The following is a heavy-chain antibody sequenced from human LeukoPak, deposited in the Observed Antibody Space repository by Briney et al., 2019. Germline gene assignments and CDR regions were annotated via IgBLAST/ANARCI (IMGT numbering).Heavy chain of an antibody. CDR2: IYPGDSDP. J-gene: IGHJ3*02. Sequence: GESLQISCKGSGYSFTTYWIAWVRQMPGKGLEWMGIIYPGDSDPRYSPSFQGQVTISADKSINTASLQWSSLKASDTAMYYCARHTRELNAFDIWGQGTMVTASS. D-gene: IGHD1-26*01. CDR1: GYSFTTYW. V-gene: IGHV5-51*01. CDR3: ARHTRELNAFDI.